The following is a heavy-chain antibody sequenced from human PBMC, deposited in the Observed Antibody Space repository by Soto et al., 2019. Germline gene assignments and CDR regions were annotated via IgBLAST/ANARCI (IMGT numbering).Heavy chain of an antibody. CDR3: AKDRERSPHDS. D-gene: IGHD1-1*01. CDR1: GFTFGDYA. Sequence: PGGSLRLSCTASGFTFGDYAMSWFRQAPGKGLEWVGFIRSKAYGGTTEYAASVKGRFTISRDDSKSIAYLQMNSLKTEDTAVYYCAKDRERSPHDSWGQGILVTVSS. V-gene: IGHV3-49*03. J-gene: IGHJ4*02. CDR2: IRSKAYGGTT.